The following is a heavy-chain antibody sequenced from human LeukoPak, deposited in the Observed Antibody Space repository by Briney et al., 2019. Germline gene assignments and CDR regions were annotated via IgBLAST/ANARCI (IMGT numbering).Heavy chain of an antibody. V-gene: IGHV4-59*01. J-gene: IGHJ5*02. CDR3: ARYLVGYSSSWYMFDP. CDR1: GGSISSYY. CDR2: IYYSGST. Sequence: SETLSLTCTVSGGSISSYYWSWIRQPPGKGLEWIGYIYYSGSTNYNPSLKSRVTISVDTSKNQFSLKLSSVTAADTAVYYCARYLVGYSSSWYMFDPWGQGTLVTVCS. D-gene: IGHD6-13*01.